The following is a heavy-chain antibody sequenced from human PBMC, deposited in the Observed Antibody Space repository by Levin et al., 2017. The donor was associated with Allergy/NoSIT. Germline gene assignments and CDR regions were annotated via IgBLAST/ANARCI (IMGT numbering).Heavy chain of an antibody. CDR1: GYTFTGYY. Sequence: ASVKVSCKASGYTFTGYYMHWVRQAPGQGLEWMGWINPNSGGTNYAQKFQGWVTMTRDTSISTAYMELSRLRSDDTAVYYCAVSHYYDSSGYYEVAFDIWGQGTMVTVSS. V-gene: IGHV1-2*04. CDR3: AVSHYYDSSGYYEVAFDI. D-gene: IGHD3-22*01. J-gene: IGHJ3*02. CDR2: INPNSGGT.